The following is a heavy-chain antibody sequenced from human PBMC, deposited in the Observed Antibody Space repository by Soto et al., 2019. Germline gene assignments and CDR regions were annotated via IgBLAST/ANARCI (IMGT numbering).Heavy chain of an antibody. CDR3: ASRQRGIPFDY. D-gene: IGHD7-27*01. Sequence: EVQLLESGGGLVQPGGSLRLSCAASGLTFSNYAMSWVRQAPGKGLEWVSAVSGSGGSTYYADSVKGRFTISRDNSKNTLYLQMNSLRADDTAVYYCASRQRGIPFDYWGRGTLVAVSS. J-gene: IGHJ4*02. CDR1: GLTFSNYA. V-gene: IGHV3-23*01. CDR2: VSGSGGST.